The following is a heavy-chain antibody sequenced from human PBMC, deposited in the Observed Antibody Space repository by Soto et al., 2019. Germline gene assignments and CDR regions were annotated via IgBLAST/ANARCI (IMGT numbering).Heavy chain of an antibody. CDR2: IYSGGST. V-gene: IGHV3-66*01. CDR1: GFTVSSNY. D-gene: IGHD2-2*01. CDR3: SRERSSTSAYYYGMDV. Sequence: PGGSLRLSCAASGFTVSSNYMSWVRQAPGKGLEWVSVIYSGGSTYYADSVKGRFTISRDNSKNTLYLQMNSLRAEDTVVYYCSRERSSTSAYYYGMDVWGQGTTVTVSS. J-gene: IGHJ6*02.